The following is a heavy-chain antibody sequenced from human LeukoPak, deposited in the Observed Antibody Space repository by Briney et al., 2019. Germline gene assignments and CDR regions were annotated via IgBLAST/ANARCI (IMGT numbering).Heavy chain of an antibody. V-gene: IGHV4-38-2*02. CDR2: IFHSGSA. Sequence: SETLSLTCAVSGYSISSGYQWAWIRQPPGKTLEWIGSIFHSGSAHYNPSLESRVTISVDTSTNHFSLRLSSVTAADTALYYCARDPRWLTPDCTSTSCYENYFDPWGQGILVTVSS. CDR1: GYSISSGYQ. D-gene: IGHD2-2*01. J-gene: IGHJ5*02. CDR3: ARDPRWLTPDCTSTSCYENYFDP.